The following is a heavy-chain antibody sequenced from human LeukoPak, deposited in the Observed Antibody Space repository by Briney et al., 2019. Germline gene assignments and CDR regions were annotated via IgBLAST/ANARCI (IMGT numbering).Heavy chain of an antibody. CDR1: AFTVCSGRFY. D-gene: IGHD2-15*01. J-gene: IGHJ3*02. CDR3: ARENAASDAFDI. CDR2: IYYSGST. V-gene: IGHV4-61*01. Sequence: SETLSLTSTVYAFTVCSGRFYRSWIRQPPGKGLEWIGYIYYSGSTNYNPSLKSRVTISVDTAKNQFSLKVTSVTAADTAVDHCARENAASDAFDIWGQGTMVTVSS.